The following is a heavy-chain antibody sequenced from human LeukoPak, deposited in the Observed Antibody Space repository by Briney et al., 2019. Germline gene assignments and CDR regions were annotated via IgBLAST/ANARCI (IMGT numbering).Heavy chain of an antibody. CDR3: V. CDR2: IWYDDREK. V-gene: IGHV3-30*02. CDR1: EFTFSNYD. Sequence: GGSLRLSCTASEFTFSNYDMHWVRQAPGEGLEWVAFIWYDDREKKYADSVKGRFTIYRDNSKDTVDYCAKDPGRQLQGFYMDVWGKGTTVTVSS. D-gene: IGHD1-1*01. J-gene: IGHJ6*03.